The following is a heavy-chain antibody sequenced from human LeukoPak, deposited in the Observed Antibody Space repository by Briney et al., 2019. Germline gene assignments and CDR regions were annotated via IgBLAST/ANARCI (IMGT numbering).Heavy chain of an antibody. V-gene: IGHV3-21*01. CDR2: ISDDTTYE. D-gene: IGHD3-10*01. J-gene: IGHJ6*02. CDR1: GFIFSSYT. CDR3: ASGPRLWFGESYYYYGMDV. Sequence: GGSLRLSCAASGFIFSSYTMNWVRQAPRKGLEWVSSISDDTTYEYYADSVKGRFTISRDNAKKSLYLQMSSLRAEDTAVYYCASGPRLWFGESYYYYGMDVWGQGTTVTVSS.